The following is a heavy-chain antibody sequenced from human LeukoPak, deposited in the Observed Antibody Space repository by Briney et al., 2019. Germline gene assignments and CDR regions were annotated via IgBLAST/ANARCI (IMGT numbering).Heavy chain of an antibody. D-gene: IGHD2-21*02. Sequence: HSGGSLRLSCAASGFTFSSYAMSWVRQALGKGLEWVSAISGSGGNTYYADSVKGRFTISRDNSKNTLYLQMNSLRAEDTAVYYCATDRDNSDWQKRFDSWAREPWSPSPQ. CDR1: GFTFSSYA. V-gene: IGHV3-23*01. CDR3: ATDRDNSDWQKRFDS. J-gene: IGHJ5*01. CDR2: ISGSGGNT.